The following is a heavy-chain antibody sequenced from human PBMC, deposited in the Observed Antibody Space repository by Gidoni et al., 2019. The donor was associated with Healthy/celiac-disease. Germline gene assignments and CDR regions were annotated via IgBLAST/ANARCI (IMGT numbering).Heavy chain of an antibody. CDR3: ASRIVGATDGDY. D-gene: IGHD1-26*01. CDR2: IYYSGST. Sequence: QLQLQESGPGLVKPSETLSLTCTVSGGSISSSSYYWGWIRPPPGKGLEWIGSIYYSGSTYYNPSHKSRVTISVDTSKNQFSLKLSSVTAADTAVYYCASRIVGATDGDYWGQGTRVTVSA. V-gene: IGHV4-39*01. J-gene: IGHJ4*02. CDR1: GGSISSSSYY.